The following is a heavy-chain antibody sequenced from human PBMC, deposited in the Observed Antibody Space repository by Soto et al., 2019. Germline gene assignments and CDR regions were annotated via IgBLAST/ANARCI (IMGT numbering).Heavy chain of an antibody. CDR1: GASFTSNDW. CDR3: ASRDPGTSVDY. CDR2: IYRTGST. V-gene: IGHV4-4*02. Sequence: SETLSLTCAVSGASFTSNDWWTWVRQPPGRGLEWIGEIYRTGSTNYNPSLKSRVTISLDKSANQFSLKVTSLTAADTAVYYCASRDPGTSVDYWGQGTLVTVSS. D-gene: IGHD1-7*01. J-gene: IGHJ4*02.